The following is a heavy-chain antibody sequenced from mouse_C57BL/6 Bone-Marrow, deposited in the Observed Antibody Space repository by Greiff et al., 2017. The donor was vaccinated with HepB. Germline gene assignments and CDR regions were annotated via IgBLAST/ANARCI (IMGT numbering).Heavy chain of an antibody. CDR2: INPSSGYT. J-gene: IGHJ3*01. CDR1: GYTFTSYT. CDR3: ARGVYGAY. D-gene: IGHD1-1*01. V-gene: IGHV1-4*01. Sequence: QLQQSGAELARPGASVKMSCKASGYTFTSYTMHWVKQRPGQGLEWFGYINPSSGYTKYNQKFKDKATLTADKSSSTAYMQLSSLTSEDSAVYYCARGVYGAYWGQGTLVTVAA.